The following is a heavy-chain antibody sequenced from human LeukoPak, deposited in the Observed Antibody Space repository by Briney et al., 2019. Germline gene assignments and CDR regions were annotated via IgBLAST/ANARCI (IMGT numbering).Heavy chain of an antibody. J-gene: IGHJ3*02. CDR1: GDSISSGSYY. V-gene: IGHV4-61*02. CDR3: ARILDGWQWLGFAYRPDAFDI. Sequence: PSQTLSLTCTVSGDSISSGSYYWSWIRQPAGKGLEWIGRIYTSGRTNYNPSLKSRVTISVDTSKNQFSLKLSSVTAADTAVYYCARILDGWQWLGFAYRPDAFDIWGQGTMVTVSS. D-gene: IGHD6-19*01. CDR2: IYTSGRT.